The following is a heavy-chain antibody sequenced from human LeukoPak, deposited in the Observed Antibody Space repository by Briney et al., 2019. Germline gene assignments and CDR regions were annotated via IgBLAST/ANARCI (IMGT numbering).Heavy chain of an antibody. CDR2: IYYSGST. Sequence: SETLSLTCAVSGYSISSSYYWGWIRQPPGKGLEWIGSIYYSGSTYYNPSLKSRVTISVDTSKNQFSLKLSSVTAADTAVYYCGYSYGTYYFDYWGQGTLVTVSS. V-gene: IGHV4-38-2*01. CDR3: GYSYGTYYFDY. J-gene: IGHJ4*02. CDR1: GYSISSSYY. D-gene: IGHD5-18*01.